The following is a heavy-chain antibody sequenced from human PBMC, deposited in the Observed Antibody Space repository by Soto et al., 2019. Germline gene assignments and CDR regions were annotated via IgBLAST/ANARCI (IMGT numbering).Heavy chain of an antibody. CDR1: GFTFSSYA. V-gene: IGHV3-23*01. J-gene: IGHJ4*02. CDR2: ISGSGGST. Sequence: GGSLRLSCAASGFTFSSYAMSWVRQAPGKGLEWVSAISGSGGSTYYADSVKGRFTISRDNSKSTLYLQMNSLRAEDTAVYYCAKDPGYYDSSGSFDYWGQGTLVTVSS. D-gene: IGHD3-22*01. CDR3: AKDPGYYDSSGSFDY.